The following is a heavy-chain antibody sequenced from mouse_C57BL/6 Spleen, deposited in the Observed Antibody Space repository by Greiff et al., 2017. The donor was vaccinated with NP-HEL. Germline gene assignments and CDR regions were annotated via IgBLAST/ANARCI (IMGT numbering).Heavy chain of an antibody. CDR3: AREAGNPYAMDY. Sequence: QVQLQQPGAELVKPGASVKLSCKASGYTFTSYWMHWVKQRPGQGLEWIGMIHPNSGSTNYNEKFKSKATLTVDKSSSTAYMQLSSLTSEDSAVYYCAREAGNPYAMDYWGQGTSVTVSS. V-gene: IGHV1-64*01. CDR2: IHPNSGST. CDR1: GYTFTSYW. D-gene: IGHD2-1*01. J-gene: IGHJ4*01.